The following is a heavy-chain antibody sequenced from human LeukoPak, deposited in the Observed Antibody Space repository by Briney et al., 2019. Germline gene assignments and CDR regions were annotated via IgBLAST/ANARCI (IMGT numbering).Heavy chain of an antibody. CDR2: ISSSSSTI. CDR1: GFTFSSYS. Sequence: GGSLRLSCAASGFTFSSYSMNWGRQAPGKGLEWVSYISSSSSTIFYADSVKGRFTISRDNAKNSLYLQMNSLRDEDTAVYYCASALTYYYDSSGYPVDYWGQGTLVTVSS. J-gene: IGHJ4*02. V-gene: IGHV3-48*02. D-gene: IGHD3-22*01. CDR3: ASALTYYYDSSGYPVDY.